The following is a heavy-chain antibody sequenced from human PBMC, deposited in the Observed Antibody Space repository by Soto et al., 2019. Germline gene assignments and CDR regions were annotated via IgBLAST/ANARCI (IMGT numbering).Heavy chain of an antibody. CDR1: GRSISSYH. CDR2: IXXSXGX. J-gene: IGHJ4*02. CDR3: ARVRSSPFRYFDF. Sequence: SETLSLTCTVTGRSISSYHCRWVRQSPGKGLXCIXRIXXSXGXXXNXXLRSRISVALDTSKNQFSLKPNSVSAADTAVYYCARVRSSPFRYFDFWGPGLLVTASS. V-gene: IGHV4-59*04. D-gene: IGHD3-3*01.